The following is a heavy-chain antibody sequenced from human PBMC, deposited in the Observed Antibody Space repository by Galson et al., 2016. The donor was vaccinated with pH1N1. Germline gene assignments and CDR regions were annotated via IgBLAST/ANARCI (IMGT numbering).Heavy chain of an antibody. Sequence: SLRLSCAASGFSFSSYWMHWVRQVPGKGLVWVSRINSDGSGTSYADSVKGRFTISRDNAKNTLYLQMDSLRAEDTAVYFCARARMFTTGDPTGYFDYWGQGTLVTASS. J-gene: IGHJ4*02. CDR1: GFSFSSYW. CDR2: INSDGSGT. CDR3: ARARMFTTGDPTGYFDY. D-gene: IGHD1-1*01. V-gene: IGHV3-74*01.